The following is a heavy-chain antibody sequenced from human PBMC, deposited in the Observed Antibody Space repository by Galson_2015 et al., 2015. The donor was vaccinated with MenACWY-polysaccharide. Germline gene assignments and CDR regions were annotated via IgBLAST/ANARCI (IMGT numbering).Heavy chain of an antibody. CDR2: FDPEDGET. CDR1: GYTLTDLS. Sequence: SVKAACKGSGYTLTDLSMHWVRQAPGKGLEWMGGFDPEDGETIYVQKFQGRVTMTEDTSTDTAYMELSSLRSEDTAVYYCAAVVAATMSWIEVDYWGQGTLVTVSS. CDR3: AAVVAATMSWIEVDY. D-gene: IGHD2-15*01. V-gene: IGHV1-24*01. J-gene: IGHJ4*02.